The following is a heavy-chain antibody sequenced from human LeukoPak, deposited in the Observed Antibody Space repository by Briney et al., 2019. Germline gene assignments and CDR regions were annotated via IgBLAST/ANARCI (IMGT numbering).Heavy chain of an antibody. V-gene: IGHV3-74*03. CDR1: GFTITNYW. CDR3: APQQAYSPYDWFDP. Sequence: GGSLRLSCVGSGFTITNYWMHWVRQAPGTGLVWVSRIHPDGSITTYADSVKGRFTISRDNAKNTLYLQMNSLRAEDTAVYYCAPQQAYSPYDWFDPWGQGTLVTVSS. J-gene: IGHJ5*02. CDR2: IHPDGSIT. D-gene: IGHD3-3*01.